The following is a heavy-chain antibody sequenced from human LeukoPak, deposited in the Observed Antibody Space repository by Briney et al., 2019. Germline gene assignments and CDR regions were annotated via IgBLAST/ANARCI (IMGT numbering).Heavy chain of an antibody. V-gene: IGHV3-66*01. CDR3: GRASVGGGFDY. J-gene: IGHJ4*02. Sequence: PGGSPRLSCAASGFTVSNNYMTWVRQAPGKGLEWVSFIYSSGSTSDADSVKGRFSISRDNFKNTLYLQMNSLRVEDTAVYYCGRASVGGGFDYWGQGTLVTVSS. D-gene: IGHD2-15*01. CDR1: GFTVSNNY. CDR2: IYSSGST.